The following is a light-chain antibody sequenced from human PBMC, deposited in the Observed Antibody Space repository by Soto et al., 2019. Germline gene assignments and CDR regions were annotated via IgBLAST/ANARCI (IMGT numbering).Light chain of an antibody. CDR2: DAS. CDR1: QSVSSY. Sequence: EIVLTQSPATLSLSPGERATLSCRASQSVSSYLAWYQQKPGQAPRLLIYDASNRATGIPARFSGSGSGTDFTLTLTRLEPEDFAVYYCQQRSNWPPLFTFGPGTKVDIK. V-gene: IGKV3-11*01. CDR3: QQRSNWPPLFT. J-gene: IGKJ3*01.